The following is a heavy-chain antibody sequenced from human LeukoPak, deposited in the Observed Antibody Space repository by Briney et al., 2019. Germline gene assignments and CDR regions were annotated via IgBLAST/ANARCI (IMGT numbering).Heavy chain of an antibody. CDR1: GFTFSNYW. D-gene: IGHD3-9*01. CDR2: IYSGGST. CDR3: ASSLLRYFDWFYFDY. Sequence: GGSLGLSCAASGFTFSNYWMSWVRQAPGKGLEWVSVIYSGGSTYYADSVKGRFTISRDNSKNTLYLQMNSLRAEDTAVYYCASSLLRYFDWFYFDYWGQGTLVTVSS. V-gene: IGHV3-53*01. J-gene: IGHJ4*02.